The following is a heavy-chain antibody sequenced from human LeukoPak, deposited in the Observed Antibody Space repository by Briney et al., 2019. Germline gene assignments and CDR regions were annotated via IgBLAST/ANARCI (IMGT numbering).Heavy chain of an antibody. CDR1: GFTFSSYE. V-gene: IGHV3-48*03. CDR3: AREVKGYSYALDY. CDR2: ISSSGRTI. D-gene: IGHD5-18*01. Sequence: GGSLRLSCAASGFTFSSYEMNWVRQAPGKGLEWVSYISSSGRTIYYADSVKGRFTISRDNAKNTLYLQMNSLRAEDTAVYYCAREVKGYSYALDYWGQGTLVTVSS. J-gene: IGHJ4*02.